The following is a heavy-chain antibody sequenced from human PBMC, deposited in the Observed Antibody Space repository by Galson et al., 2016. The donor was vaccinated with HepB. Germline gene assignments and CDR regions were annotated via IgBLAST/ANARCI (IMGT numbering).Heavy chain of an antibody. CDR3: ARGLGASWYLEYYYSFMDV. CDR2: IWHDGINQ. D-gene: IGHD6-13*01. J-gene: IGHJ6*03. V-gene: IGHV3-33*01. Sequence: VRQAPGKGPEWVSFIWHDGINQYYADSVKGRFTISRDNARNTLFLQMNSLRVDDTAIYYRARGLGASWYLEYYYSFMDVWGRGTTVSVFS.